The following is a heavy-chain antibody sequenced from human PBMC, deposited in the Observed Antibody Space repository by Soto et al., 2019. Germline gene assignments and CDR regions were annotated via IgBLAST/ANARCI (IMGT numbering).Heavy chain of an antibody. J-gene: IGHJ4*02. CDR2: IYYSGST. D-gene: IGHD3-22*01. Sequence: SETLSLTCTVSGGSISSSSYYWGWIRQPPGKGLEWIGSIYYSGSTYYNPSLKSRVTISVDTSKNQFSLKLSSVTAADTAVYYCASLTYYYDSSGYYPDYWGKGTLVTVSS. V-gene: IGHV4-39*01. CDR1: GGSISSSSYY. CDR3: ASLTYYYDSSGYYPDY.